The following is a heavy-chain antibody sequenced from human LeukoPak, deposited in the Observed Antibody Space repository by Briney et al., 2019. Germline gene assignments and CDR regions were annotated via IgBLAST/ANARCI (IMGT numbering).Heavy chain of an antibody. Sequence: GGSLRLSCTASGFSFSTYGFNWVRQAPGRGLEWVSYISSSSALYYTDSVKGRFTITRDNAKNSLYLQMNSLRAEDTAAYYCARDWSAHYFDYWGQGILVTISS. CDR1: GFSFSTYG. J-gene: IGHJ4*02. CDR2: ISSSSAL. V-gene: IGHV3-48*04. CDR3: ARDWSAHYFDY.